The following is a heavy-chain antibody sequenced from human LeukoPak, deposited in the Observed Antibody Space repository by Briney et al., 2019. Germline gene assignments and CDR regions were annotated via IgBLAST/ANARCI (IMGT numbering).Heavy chain of an antibody. CDR1: GFTFSSYN. V-gene: IGHV3-48*02. Sequence: GGSLRLSCAASGFTFSSYNMNWVRQAPGKGLEWVSYITSGGSTIYYADSVKGRFTISRDNAKNSLYLQMNSLRDEDTAVYCCATGRGTMVSSPGEGRLFNYWGQGTLVTVSS. J-gene: IGHJ4*02. CDR3: ATGRGTMVSSPGEGRLFNY. D-gene: IGHD2-8*01. CDR2: ITSGGSTI.